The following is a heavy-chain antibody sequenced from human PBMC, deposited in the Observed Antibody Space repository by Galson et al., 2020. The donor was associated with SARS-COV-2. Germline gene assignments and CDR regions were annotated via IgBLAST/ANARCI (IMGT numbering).Heavy chain of an antibody. D-gene: IGHD1-26*01. Sequence: GGSLRLSCAASGFTFSSYGMHWVRQAPGKGLEWVAFIRYDGSNKYYADSVKGRFTISRDNSKNTLYLQMNSLRAEDTAVYYCAKVGGRRGSYPGGYYYYYYMDVWGKGTTVTVSS. J-gene: IGHJ6*03. V-gene: IGHV3-30*02. CDR3: AKVGGRRGSYPGGYYYYYYMDV. CDR1: GFTFSSYG. CDR2: IRYDGSNK.